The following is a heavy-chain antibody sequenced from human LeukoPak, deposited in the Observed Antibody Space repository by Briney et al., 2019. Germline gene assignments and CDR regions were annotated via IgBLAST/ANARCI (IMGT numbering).Heavy chain of an antibody. J-gene: IGHJ4*02. CDR1: GFTFSSYG. Sequence: GRSLRLSCAASGFTFSSYGMHWVRQAPGKGLEWVAVMSYDGSNKYYADSVKRRFTISRDNSKNTLYLQMNSLRAEDTAVYYCAKDVDPFGSGSYVEGFDYWGQGTLVTVSS. CDR2: MSYDGSNK. D-gene: IGHD3-10*01. CDR3: AKDVDPFGSGSYVEGFDY. V-gene: IGHV3-30*18.